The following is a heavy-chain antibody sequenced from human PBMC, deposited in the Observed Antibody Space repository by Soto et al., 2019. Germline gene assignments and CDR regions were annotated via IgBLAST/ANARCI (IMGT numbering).Heavy chain of an antibody. CDR1: GDSVSSSSGA. D-gene: IGHD6-6*01. Sequence: PTQTLSLTCVVSGDSVSSSSGAWIWIRQSPSRGLEWLGRTYYRSQFYHDYAISVRGRISINPDTTRNQFSLQLNSVTPEDTAVYYCARIQLGYDAFDIWGQGTMVTVSS. J-gene: IGHJ3*02. CDR2: TYYRSQFYH. CDR3: ARIQLGYDAFDI. V-gene: IGHV6-1*01.